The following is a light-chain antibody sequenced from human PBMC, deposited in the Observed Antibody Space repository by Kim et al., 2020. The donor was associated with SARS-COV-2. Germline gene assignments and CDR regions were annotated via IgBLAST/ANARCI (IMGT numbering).Light chain of an antibody. CDR1: QSVSSY. J-gene: IGKJ5*01. CDR3: QQTYSFPQIT. CDR2: AAS. Sequence: SVGDRVTISCRASQSVSSYVNWYQHKAGKAPKLLIYAASSLQSGVPSRFNGSGSGTDFTLTISSLQPEDFATYSCQQTYSFPQITFGQGTRLEIK. V-gene: IGKV1-39*01.